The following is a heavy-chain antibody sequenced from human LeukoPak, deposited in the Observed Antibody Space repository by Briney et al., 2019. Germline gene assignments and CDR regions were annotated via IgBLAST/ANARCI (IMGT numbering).Heavy chain of an antibody. CDR1: GGSISSYY. D-gene: IGHD3-3*01. V-gene: IGHV4-4*07. CDR2: IYTSGST. CDR3: ARAGGSRDFWSGYYSGYYSYMDV. Sequence: PWDTLALMCSVCGGSISSYYWMWITQPAGKGLEWSGRIYTSGSTNYNPYLKSRVTMSVDTSKNQYSLKLSSVTAADTAVYYCARAGGSRDFWSGYYSGYYSYMDVWGKGTTVTVSS. J-gene: IGHJ6*03.